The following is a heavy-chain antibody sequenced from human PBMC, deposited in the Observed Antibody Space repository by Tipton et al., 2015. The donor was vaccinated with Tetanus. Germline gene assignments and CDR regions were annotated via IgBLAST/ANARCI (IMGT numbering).Heavy chain of an antibody. D-gene: IGHD3-10*01. Sequence: TLSLTCTVSGDSVSGYYWSWIRQPPGKGLEWVGYVYYTGDTNYNPSLKSRVTISMDRSENQISLKMTSVTAADTAVYYCAGHLYGYWSDPWGQGALVSVPS. CDR1: GDSVSGYY. CDR2: VYYTGDT. V-gene: IGHV4-59*02. CDR3: AGHLYGYWSDP. J-gene: IGHJ5*02.